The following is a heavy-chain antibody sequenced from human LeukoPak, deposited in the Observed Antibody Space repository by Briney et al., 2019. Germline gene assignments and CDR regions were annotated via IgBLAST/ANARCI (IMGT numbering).Heavy chain of an antibody. J-gene: IGHJ6*04. CDR1: GGSFSGYY. CDR2: INHSGST. CDR3: ARYDCYYYYGMDV. V-gene: IGHV4-34*01. D-gene: IGHD5-12*01. Sequence: SETLSLTCAVYGGSFSGYYWSWIRQPPGKGLEWIGEINHSGSTNYNPSLKSRVTISVDTSKNQFSLKLSSVTAADTAVYYCARYDCYYYYGMDVWGKGTTVTVSS.